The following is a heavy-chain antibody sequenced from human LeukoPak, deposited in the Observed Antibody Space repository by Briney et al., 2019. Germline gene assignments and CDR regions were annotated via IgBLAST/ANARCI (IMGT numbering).Heavy chain of an antibody. J-gene: IGHJ6*02. CDR1: GYTFTCYY. CDR2: INPISGGT. CDR3: AREGFIAARPTDYYYGMDV. V-gene: IGHV1-2*02. D-gene: IGHD6-6*01. Sequence: ASVKVSCKASGYTFTCYYMHWVRQAPGQGLEWMGWINPISGGTHYAQKFQGRVTMTRDTSISTAYMELSRLRSDDTAVYYCAREGFIAARPTDYYYGMDVWGQGTTVTVSS.